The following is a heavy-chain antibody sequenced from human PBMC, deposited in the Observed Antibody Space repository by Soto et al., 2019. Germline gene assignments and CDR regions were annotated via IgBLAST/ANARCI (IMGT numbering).Heavy chain of an antibody. CDR1: GYTFTNHG. CDR3: ARDRVAGIWGDAFDI. J-gene: IGHJ3*02. D-gene: IGHD3-16*01. V-gene: IGHV1-18*04. CDR2: INPYNANT. Sequence: XSVKVSCKTSGYTFTNHGIHWVRQAPGQGLECMGWINPYNANTNYAQKLQGRVTMTTDTSTSTAYMDLRSLTSDDTAVYYCARDRVAGIWGDAFDIWGQGKMVTV.